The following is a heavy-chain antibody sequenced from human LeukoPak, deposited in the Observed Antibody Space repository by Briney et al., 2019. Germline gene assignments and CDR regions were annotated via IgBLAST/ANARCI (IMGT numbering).Heavy chain of an antibody. Sequence: SETLSLTCTVSGGSISSSSYYWGWIRQPPGKGLEWIGSIYYSGSTYYNPSLKSRVTISVDTSKNQFSLKLSSVTAADTAVYYCASSWGARGAFDIWGQGTMVTVSS. J-gene: IGHJ3*02. CDR1: GGSISSSSYY. CDR2: IYYSGST. D-gene: IGHD3-16*01. V-gene: IGHV4-39*07. CDR3: ASSWGARGAFDI.